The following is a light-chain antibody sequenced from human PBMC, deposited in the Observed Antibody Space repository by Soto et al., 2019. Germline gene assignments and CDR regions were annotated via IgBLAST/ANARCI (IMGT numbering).Light chain of an antibody. Sequence: QSVLTQPASVSGSPGQSITISCTGTSGDIGSYTCVSWYQQYPGKAPKLLISEVTNRPSGVSNRFSGSKSGNTASLTISGLQAEDEAHYYCSSYAHGSTYVFGTGTKVTVL. J-gene: IGLJ1*01. V-gene: IGLV2-14*01. CDR1: SGDIGSYTC. CDR3: SSYAHGSTYV. CDR2: EVT.